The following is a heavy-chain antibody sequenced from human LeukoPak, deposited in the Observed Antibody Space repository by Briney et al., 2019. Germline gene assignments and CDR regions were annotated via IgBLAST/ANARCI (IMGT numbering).Heavy chain of an antibody. V-gene: IGHV3-48*03. CDR1: GFTFSSYE. CDR2: ISSSGSTI. J-gene: IGHJ4*02. Sequence: GGSLRLSCAASGFTFSSYEMNWVRQAPGKGLEWVSYISSSGSTIYYADSVKGRFTISRDNSKNTLYLQMNSLRAEDTAVYYCAKEPSNAYYWGQGTLVTVSS. CDR3: AKEPSNAYY.